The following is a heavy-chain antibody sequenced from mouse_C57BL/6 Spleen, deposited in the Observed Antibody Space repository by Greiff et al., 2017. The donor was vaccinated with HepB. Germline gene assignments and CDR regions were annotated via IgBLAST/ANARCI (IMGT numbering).Heavy chain of an antibody. J-gene: IGHJ3*01. CDR1: GYTFTDYE. CDR3: TRKRQLRLPAWFAY. CDR2: IDPETGGT. V-gene: IGHV1-15*01. D-gene: IGHD3-2*02. Sequence: VQLQQSGAELVRPGASVTLSCKASGYTFTDYEMHWVKQTPVHGLEWIGAIDPETGGTAYNQKFKGKAILTADKSSSTAYMELRSLTSEDSAVYYCTRKRQLRLPAWFAYWGQGTLVTVSA.